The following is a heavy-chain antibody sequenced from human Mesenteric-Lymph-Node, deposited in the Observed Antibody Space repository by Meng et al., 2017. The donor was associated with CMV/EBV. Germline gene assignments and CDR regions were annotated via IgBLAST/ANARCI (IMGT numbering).Heavy chain of an antibody. D-gene: IGHD1-7*01. CDR1: GFTFSSYW. V-gene: IGHV3-7*01. CDR3: TRDNKELLFDN. CDR2: IKLHGSER. Sequence: GGSLRLSCAVSGFTFSSYWMSWVRQAPGKGLEWVANIKLHGSERFFVDSVKGRFTMSRDNAKNSLYLQMNSLRAEDTAVYYCTRDNKELLFDNWGQGTLVTVSS. J-gene: IGHJ4*02.